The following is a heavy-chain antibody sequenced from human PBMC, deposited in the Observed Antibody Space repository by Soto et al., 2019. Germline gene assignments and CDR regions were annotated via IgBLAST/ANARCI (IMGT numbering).Heavy chain of an antibody. CDR1: GYTFTSYG. Sequence: ASVKVSCKASGYTFTSYGISWVRQAPGQGLEWMGWISAYNGNTNYAQKLQGRVTMTTDTSTSTAYMELRSLRSDDTAVYYCARGASGYYNSPLYYFDYWGQGTLVTVSS. CDR2: ISAYNGNT. J-gene: IGHJ4*02. D-gene: IGHD3-22*01. CDR3: ARGASGYYNSPLYYFDY. V-gene: IGHV1-18*01.